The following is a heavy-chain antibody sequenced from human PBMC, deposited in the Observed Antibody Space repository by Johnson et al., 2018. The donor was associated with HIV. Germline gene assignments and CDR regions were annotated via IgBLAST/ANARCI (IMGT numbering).Heavy chain of an antibody. CDR3: ATDLSLWALHPLSAFDI. CDR2: IKSKTDGGTT. Sequence: VQLVESGGGLIKPGGSLRLSCAASGVTFSNAWMSWVRQAPGKGLEWVGRIKSKTDGGTTDYAAPVKGRFTISRDDSKNNLYLKMTSLRAEDPAMYYCATDLSLWALHPLSAFDIWGQGTMVTVSS. CDR1: GVTFSNAW. D-gene: IGHD4-11*01. V-gene: IGHV3-15*01. J-gene: IGHJ3*02.